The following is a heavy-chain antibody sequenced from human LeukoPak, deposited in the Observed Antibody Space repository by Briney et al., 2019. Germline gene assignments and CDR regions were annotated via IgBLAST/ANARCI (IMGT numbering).Heavy chain of an antibody. Sequence: GGSLRLSCAASGFTFRDYSMNWVRQAPGKGLEWISYIGFDSGNTNYADSVKGRHNISGDKDKNSLYLQINSLRVEDTSLYYCARDYKYAFDNWGQGTLVTVSS. J-gene: IGHJ4*02. V-gene: IGHV3-48*01. CDR2: IGFDSGNT. CDR3: ARDYKYAFDN. D-gene: IGHD5-24*01. CDR1: GFTFRDYS.